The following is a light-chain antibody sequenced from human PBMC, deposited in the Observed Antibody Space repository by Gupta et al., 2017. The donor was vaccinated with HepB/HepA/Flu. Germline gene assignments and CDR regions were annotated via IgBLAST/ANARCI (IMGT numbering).Light chain of an antibody. CDR2: WES. J-gene: IGKJ1*01. V-gene: IGKV4-1*01. CDR3: QHYYDTPRT. Sequence: DIVLTPSPDSLAVSLVASTTINCTSSQSVLYSSDKNNYVAWYQQKPGQPPKLLIYWESTRESAVPDRFRGSGSGTEFTLTINSLQAEDVAVYYCQHYYDTPRTFGQGTKVESK. CDR1: QSVLYSSDKNNY.